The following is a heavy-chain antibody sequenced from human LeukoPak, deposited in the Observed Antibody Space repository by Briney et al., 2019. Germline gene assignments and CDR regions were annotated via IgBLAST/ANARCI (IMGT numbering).Heavy chain of an antibody. D-gene: IGHD5-12*01. J-gene: IGHJ4*02. CDR1: GFTFSDSY. Sequence: GGSLRLSCAASGFTFSDSYMTWIRQAPGKGLEWVSYISSSGSTIYYADSVKGRFTISRDNAKSSLYLQMNSLRAEDTAVYYCAREGVGGYVFTGEYDYWGQGTLVTVSS. V-gene: IGHV3-11*04. CDR3: AREGVGGYVFTGEYDY. CDR2: ISSSGSTI.